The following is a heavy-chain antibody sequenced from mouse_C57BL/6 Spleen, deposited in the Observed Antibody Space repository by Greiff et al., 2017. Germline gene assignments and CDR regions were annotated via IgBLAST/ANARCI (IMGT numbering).Heavy chain of an antibody. CDR1: GYTFTDYY. CDR3: ARQPVVASYWYFDV. J-gene: IGHJ1*03. V-gene: IGHV1-76*01. D-gene: IGHD1-1*01. CDR2: IYPGSGNT. Sequence: VQLQESGAELVRPGASVKLSCKASGYTFTDYYINWVKQRPGQGLEWIARIYPGSGNTYYNEKFKGKATLTAEKSSSTAYMQLSSLTSEDSAVYFCARQPVVASYWYFDVWGTGTTVTVSS.